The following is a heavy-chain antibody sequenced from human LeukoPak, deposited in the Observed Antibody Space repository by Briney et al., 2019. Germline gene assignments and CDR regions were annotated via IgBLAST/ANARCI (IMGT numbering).Heavy chain of an antibody. CDR1: GFTFSSSW. Sequence: GGSLRLSCAASGFTFSSSWMTWVRQAPGKGLEWLANIKGDGSDKNYVDSVKGRFTISRDNAKNSLFLQMNSLRAEDTAVYFCARVKQQLVRLLGRDTTYYYYYYMDVWGKGTTVTVSS. V-gene: IGHV3-7*04. J-gene: IGHJ6*03. CDR3: ARVKQQLVRLLGRDTTYYYYYYMDV. CDR2: IKGDGSDK. D-gene: IGHD6-13*01.